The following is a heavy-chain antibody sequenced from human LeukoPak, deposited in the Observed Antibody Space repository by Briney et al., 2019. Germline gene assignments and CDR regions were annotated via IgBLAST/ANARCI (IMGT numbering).Heavy chain of an antibody. V-gene: IGHV3-23*01. CDR2: ISGSGGST. Sequence: GGSLRLSCAASGFTFSSYSMNWVRQAPGKGLEWVSAISGSGGSTYYADSVKGRFTISRDNSKNTLYLQMNSLRAEDTAVYYCAKDDSIRGVISYWGQGTLVTVSS. CDR1: GFTFSSYS. D-gene: IGHD3-10*01. CDR3: AKDDSIRGVISY. J-gene: IGHJ4*02.